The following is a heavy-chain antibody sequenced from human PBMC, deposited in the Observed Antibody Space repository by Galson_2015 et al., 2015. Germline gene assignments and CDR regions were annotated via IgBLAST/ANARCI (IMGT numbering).Heavy chain of an antibody. D-gene: IGHD6-19*01. CDR2: ISAGDSDT. J-gene: IGHJ3*01. V-gene: IGHV5-51*01. CDR3: AIRTALDGRAGRVDL. CDR1: GYTFRHFW. Sequence: QSGAEVKEPGESLSISCKGSGYTFRHFWITWVRQMPGKGLVWMGSISAGDSDTRYNPSFQGQVTISAVTSTSTAYLHWSSLKASDTAMYYWAIRTALDGRAGRVDLWGQGTMVTVSS.